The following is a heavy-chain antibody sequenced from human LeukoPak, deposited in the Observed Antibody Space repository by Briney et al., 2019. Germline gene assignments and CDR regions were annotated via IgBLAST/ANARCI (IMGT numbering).Heavy chain of an antibody. CDR1: GFTFSDYY. J-gene: IGHJ5*02. Sequence: GGSLRLSCAASGFTFSDYYMSWIRQAPGKGLEWVSYISSSGSTIYYADSAKGRFTISRDNAKNSLYLQMNSLRDEDTAVYYCARPGLPLYSSSSGSWFDPWGQGTRDTVSS. V-gene: IGHV3-11*04. CDR3: ARPGLPLYSSSSGSWFDP. CDR2: ISSSGSTI. D-gene: IGHD6-6*01.